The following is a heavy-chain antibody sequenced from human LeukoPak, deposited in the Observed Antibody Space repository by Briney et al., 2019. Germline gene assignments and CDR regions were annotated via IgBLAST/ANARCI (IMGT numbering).Heavy chain of an antibody. CDR1: GGSFSGYY. V-gene: IGHV4-34*01. CDR2: INHSGST. Sequence: SETLSLTCAVYGGSFSGYYWSWIRQPPGKGLEWIGEINHSGSTNYNPSLKSRVTISVDTSKNQFSLKLSPVTAADTAVYYCARVIAVQWLVRTYYFDYWGQGTLVTVSS. CDR3: ARVIAVQWLVRTYYFDY. J-gene: IGHJ4*02. D-gene: IGHD6-19*01.